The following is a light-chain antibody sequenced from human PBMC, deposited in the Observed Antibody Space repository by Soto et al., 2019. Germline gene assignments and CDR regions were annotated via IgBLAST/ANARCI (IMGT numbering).Light chain of an antibody. CDR2: DAS. Sequence: EIVLTQSPGTLSLSPGERATLSCRASQSVSSGYLAWYRHKPGQAPTLLMYDASSRATGIPDRVSGSGSGTAVTLTISRLEPEDFAVYYCHQSGSSSAFGGGAKVEIK. V-gene: IGKV3-20*01. CDR3: HQSGSSSA. J-gene: IGKJ4*01. CDR1: QSVSSGY.